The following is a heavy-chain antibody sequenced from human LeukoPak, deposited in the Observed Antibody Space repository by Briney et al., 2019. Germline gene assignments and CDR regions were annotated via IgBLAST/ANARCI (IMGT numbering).Heavy chain of an antibody. CDR3: ARVAEHEYYDILTGYYIDPPFDY. D-gene: IGHD3-9*01. J-gene: IGHJ4*02. V-gene: IGHV4-39*07. CDR1: GGSISSSYYY. CDR2: IYYSGST. Sequence: PSETLSLTCTVSGGSISSSYYYWGWIRQPPGKGLEWIGSIYYSGSTYYNPSLKSRVTISVDTSKNQFSLKLSSVTAADTAVYYCARVAEHEYYDILTGYYIDPPFDYWGQGTLVTVSS.